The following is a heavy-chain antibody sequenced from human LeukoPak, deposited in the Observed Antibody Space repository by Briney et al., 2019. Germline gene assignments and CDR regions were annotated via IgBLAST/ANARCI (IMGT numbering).Heavy chain of an antibody. CDR2: IYYSGST. Sequence: PSETLSLTCTVSGGSISSGGYSWSWIRQHPGKGLEWIGYIYYSGSTYYNPSLKSRVTISVDTSKNQFSLKLSSVTAADTAVYYCAATIFGVVRSDAFDIWGQGTMVTVSS. D-gene: IGHD3-3*01. CDR1: GGSISSGGYS. J-gene: IGHJ3*02. V-gene: IGHV4-31*03. CDR3: AATIFGVVRSDAFDI.